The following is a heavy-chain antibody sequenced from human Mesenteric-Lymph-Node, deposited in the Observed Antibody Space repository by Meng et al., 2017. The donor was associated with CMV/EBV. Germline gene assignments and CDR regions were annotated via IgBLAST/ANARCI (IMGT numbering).Heavy chain of an antibody. CDR1: GGTFSSYS. J-gene: IGHJ3*02. Sequence: SVKVSCKASGGTFSSYSISWVRQAPGQGFEWMGRIIPILGIAKGRVKIIADKSTSTANMELSSLRAEDTAVYYCTRWGNCSGGNCYSDAFDIWGQGTMVTVSS. V-gene: IGHV1-69*02. CDR3: TRWGNCSGGNCYSDAFDI. CDR2: IIPILGIA. D-gene: IGHD2-15*01.